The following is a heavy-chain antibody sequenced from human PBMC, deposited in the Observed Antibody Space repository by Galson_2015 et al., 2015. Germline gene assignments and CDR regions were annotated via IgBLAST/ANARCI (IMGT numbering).Heavy chain of an antibody. CDR1: GYTFTGYY. CDR3: ARAHYDFWSGNWFDP. CDR2: INPNSGGT. D-gene: IGHD3-3*01. V-gene: IGHV1-2*06. J-gene: IGHJ5*02. Sequence: SVKVSCKASGYTFTGYYMHWVRQAPGQGLEWMGRINPNSGGTNYAQKFQGRVTMTRDTSISTAYMELSRLRSDDTAVYYCARAHYDFWSGNWFDPWGQGTLVTVSS.